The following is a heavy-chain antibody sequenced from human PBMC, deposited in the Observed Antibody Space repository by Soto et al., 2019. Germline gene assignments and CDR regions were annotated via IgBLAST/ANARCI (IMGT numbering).Heavy chain of an antibody. J-gene: IGHJ4*02. D-gene: IGHD6-13*01. CDR1: GFTFSSYA. Sequence: GGSLRLSCAASGFTFSSYAMSWVRQAPGKGLEWVSVISGSGGSTYYADSVKGRFTISRDNSKNTVYLQMNSLRAEDTAVYYCARYSSNWYYFDYWGQGTLVTSPQ. V-gene: IGHV3-23*01. CDR3: ARYSSNWYYFDY. CDR2: ISGSGGST.